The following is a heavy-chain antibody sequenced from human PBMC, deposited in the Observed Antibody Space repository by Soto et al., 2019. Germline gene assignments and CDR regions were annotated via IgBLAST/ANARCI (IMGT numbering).Heavy chain of an antibody. CDR2: IHSSGTT. D-gene: IGHD6-13*01. CDR3: ARQEIRGYFDP. V-gene: IGHV4-39*01. Sequence: SETLSLTCTVSGGSISGADYYWGWIRQPPGKGLEWIGSIHSSGTTYYNPSLKSRITISINTSNIQFSLKLTSVTAADTAVYYCARQEIRGYFDPWGQGTPVTVSS. J-gene: IGHJ5*02. CDR1: GGSISGADYY.